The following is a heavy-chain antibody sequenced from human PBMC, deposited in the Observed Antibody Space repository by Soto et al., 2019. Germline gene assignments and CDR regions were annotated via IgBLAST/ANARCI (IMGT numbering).Heavy chain of an antibody. D-gene: IGHD1-26*01. CDR1: GFTFSSYG. V-gene: IGHV3-33*01. J-gene: IGHJ4*02. Sequence: GGSLRLSCAASGFTFSSYGMNWVRQAPGKGLEWVAVIWYDGSKKYYADSVKGRFTISRDNSMSTVDLQMNSLRAEDTAVYYCARDIVSYFDYWGQGTLVTVS. CDR3: ARDIVSYFDY. CDR2: IWYDGSKK.